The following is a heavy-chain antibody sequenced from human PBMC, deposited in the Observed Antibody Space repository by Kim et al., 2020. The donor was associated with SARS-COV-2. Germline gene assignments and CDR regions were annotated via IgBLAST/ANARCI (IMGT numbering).Heavy chain of an antibody. J-gene: IGHJ6*02. CDR1: GVTVSMNY. D-gene: IGHD3-3*02. Sequence: GGSLRLSCAASGVTVSMNYMTWVRQAPGKGLEWVSVIHSGGNTYYADSVKGRFTISRDNSKNTVYLQMNSLRAEDTAVYYCARDSSFSRGGMDVWGQGTT. CDR3: ARDSSFSRGGMDV. V-gene: IGHV3-66*01. CDR2: IHSGGNT.